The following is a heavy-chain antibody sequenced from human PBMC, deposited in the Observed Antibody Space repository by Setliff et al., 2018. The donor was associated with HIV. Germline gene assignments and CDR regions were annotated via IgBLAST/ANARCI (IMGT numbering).Heavy chain of an antibody. V-gene: IGHV4-38-2*02. CDR2: IFHSGTT. D-gene: IGHD6-19*01. Sequence: PSETLSLTCTVSGYSISSGYYWGFIRQPPGKGLEWIGSIFHSGTTYYNPSLKSRVTMSVDTSENQFSLKLRSVTAAETAVYYCARRREGIAVAGTPDYWGQGTLVTVSS. J-gene: IGHJ4*02. CDR3: ARRREGIAVAGTPDY. CDR1: GYSISSGYY.